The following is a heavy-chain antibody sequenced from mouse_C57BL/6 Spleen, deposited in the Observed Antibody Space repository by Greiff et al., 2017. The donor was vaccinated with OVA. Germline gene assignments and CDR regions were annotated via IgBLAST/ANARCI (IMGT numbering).Heavy chain of an antibody. V-gene: IGHV1-80*01. CDR1: GYAFSSYW. CDR3: ARFGNYAFFDY. J-gene: IGHJ2*01. CDR2: IYPGDGDT. D-gene: IGHD2-1*01. Sequence: QVQLKQSGAELVKPGASVKISCKASGYAFSSYWMNWVKQRPGKGLEWIGQIYPGDGDTNYNGKFKGKATLTADKSSSTAYMQLSSLTSEDSAVYFCARFGNYAFFDYWGQGTTLTVSS.